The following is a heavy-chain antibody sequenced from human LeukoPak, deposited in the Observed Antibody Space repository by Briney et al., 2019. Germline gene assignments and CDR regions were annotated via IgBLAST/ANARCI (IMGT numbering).Heavy chain of an antibody. Sequence: SETLSLTCTVSGGSIRSFYWSWIRQPPEKALEWIGFIHSSGRSNYNPSLRSRGIMSVDTSENQVSLSLSSVTAADTAIYYCARSRNSYDTSGYYSFDYWGQGTLVTVSS. CDR2: IHSSGRS. CDR1: GGSIRSFY. CDR3: ARSRNSYDTSGYYSFDY. V-gene: IGHV4-59*01. D-gene: IGHD3-22*01. J-gene: IGHJ4*02.